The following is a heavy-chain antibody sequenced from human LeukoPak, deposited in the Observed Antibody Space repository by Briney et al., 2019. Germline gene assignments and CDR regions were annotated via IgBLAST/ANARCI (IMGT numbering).Heavy chain of an antibody. CDR1: GFTFSSYG. D-gene: IGHD3-22*01. Sequence: GGSLRLSCAASGFTFSSYGMHWVRQAPGKGLEWVAVIWYDGSNKYNADSVKGRFTISRDNSKNTLYLQMNSLRAEDTAVYYCARDAYYYDSSGWGASYYGMDVWGQGTTVTVSS. CDR3: ARDAYYYDSSGWGASYYGMDV. CDR2: IWYDGSNK. V-gene: IGHV3-33*01. J-gene: IGHJ6*02.